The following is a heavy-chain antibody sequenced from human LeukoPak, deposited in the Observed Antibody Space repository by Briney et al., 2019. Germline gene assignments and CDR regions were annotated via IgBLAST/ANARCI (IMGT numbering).Heavy chain of an antibody. V-gene: IGHV3-72*01. Sequence: GGSLRLSCAASGFIFDDYGMSWVRQAPGKGLEWVGRARNRANSYTTEYAASVKGRFTISRDDSQNSLYLQMNSLKTEDTAVYYCVRANPASSYGWYLHYWGQGTLVTVSS. CDR3: VRANPASSYGWYLHY. CDR1: GFIFDDYG. CDR2: ARNRANSYTT. D-gene: IGHD2-8*02. J-gene: IGHJ4*02.